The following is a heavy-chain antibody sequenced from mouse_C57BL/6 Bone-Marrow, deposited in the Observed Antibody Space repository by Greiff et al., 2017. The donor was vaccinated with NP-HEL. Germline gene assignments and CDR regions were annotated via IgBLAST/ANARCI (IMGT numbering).Heavy chain of an antibody. CDR3: AREKIYDGPFDY. CDR2: IDPSDSYT. Sequence: QVQLKQPGAELVKPGASVKLSCKASGYTFTSYWMQWVKQRPGQGLEWIGEIDPSDSYTNYNQKFKGKATLTVDISSSTAYMQLSSLTSEDSAVYYCAREKIYDGPFDYWGQGTTLTVSS. V-gene: IGHV1-50*01. J-gene: IGHJ2*01. CDR1: GYTFTSYW. D-gene: IGHD2-3*01.